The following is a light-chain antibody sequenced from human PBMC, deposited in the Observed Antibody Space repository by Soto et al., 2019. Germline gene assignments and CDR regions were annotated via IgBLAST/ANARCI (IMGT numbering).Light chain of an antibody. Sequence: DIQMTQSPSDMSASVGDRVTITCRAGQDISNFLVWFQQRPGKVPKRLMYSATRLESGVPSRFSGSGSGTEFTLTISSLQPEDFATYYCLQHKSYPRTFGQGTKVDIK. CDR1: QDISNF. CDR2: SAT. J-gene: IGKJ1*01. V-gene: IGKV1-17*03. CDR3: LQHKSYPRT.